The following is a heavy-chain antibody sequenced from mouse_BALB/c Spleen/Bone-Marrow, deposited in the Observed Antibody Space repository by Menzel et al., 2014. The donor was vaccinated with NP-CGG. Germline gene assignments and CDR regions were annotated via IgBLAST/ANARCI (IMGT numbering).Heavy chain of an antibody. CDR3: ARKGPRNAMDY. J-gene: IGHJ4*01. V-gene: IGHV1-47*01. D-gene: IGHD3-3*01. Sequence: QVQLQQSGAELVKPGASVMMSCKAFGYTFTTYPMEWMKQNHGKSLEWIGNFHPFNDGTKYNEKFKGKAKLTVEKSSSTVYLELSRLTSDDSAVYYCARKGPRNAMDYWGQGTSVTVSS. CDR2: FHPFNDGT. CDR1: GYTFTTYP.